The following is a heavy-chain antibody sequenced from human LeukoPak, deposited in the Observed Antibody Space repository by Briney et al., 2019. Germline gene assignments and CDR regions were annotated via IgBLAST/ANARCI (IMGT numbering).Heavy chain of an antibody. V-gene: IGHV3-7*01. Sequence: GGSLRLSCAASGFTFSNYWMSWVRQAPGKELEWVANIKQDGSEIYYVDSVKGRFTISRDNAKNTLYLQMNSLRAEDTAVYYCANLDWNYGDDYWGQGTTVTVSS. CDR1: GFTFSNYW. D-gene: IGHD1-7*01. CDR3: ANLDWNYGDDY. J-gene: IGHJ4*03. CDR2: IKQDGSEI.